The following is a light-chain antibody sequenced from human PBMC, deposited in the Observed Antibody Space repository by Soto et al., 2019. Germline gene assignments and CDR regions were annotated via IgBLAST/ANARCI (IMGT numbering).Light chain of an antibody. Sequence: IHMTQSPSTLSASIGDRVIMSFRASQSISSWLAWYQQKPGKAPKVLIYDASSLESGVPSRFSGSGSGTEFTLTISSLQPDDFATYYCQQYKSYWTFGQGT. CDR2: DAS. J-gene: IGKJ1*01. CDR3: QQYKSYWT. V-gene: IGKV1-5*01. CDR1: QSISSW.